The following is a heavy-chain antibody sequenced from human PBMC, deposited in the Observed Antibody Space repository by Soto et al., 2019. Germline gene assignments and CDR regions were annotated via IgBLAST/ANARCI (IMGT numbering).Heavy chain of an antibody. J-gene: IGHJ4*02. D-gene: IGHD6-19*01. V-gene: IGHV3-33*01. CDR3: ARTKAVAAKTQYYFDY. CDR2: IWYDGSNK. CDR1: GFSFSSYG. Sequence: QVQLVESGGGVVQPGRSLRLSCAASGFSFSSYGMHWVRQAPGKGLEWVAVIWYDGSNKYYADSVKGRFTISRDNYKNTLYLQMNSLRAEDTAVYYCARTKAVAAKTQYYFDYWGQGTLVTVSS.